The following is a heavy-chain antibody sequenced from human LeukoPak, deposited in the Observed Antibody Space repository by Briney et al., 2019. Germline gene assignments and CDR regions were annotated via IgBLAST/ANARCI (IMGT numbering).Heavy chain of an antibody. V-gene: IGHV6-1*01. Sequence: SQTLSLTCAISGDSVSSNSAAWNWIRQSPSRGLEWLGRTYYRSKWYNDYAVSVKSRITINPDTSKNQFSLQLNSVTPEDTAVYYCARLVFGELWGTRDYGMDVWGQGTTVTVSS. J-gene: IGHJ6*02. D-gene: IGHD3-10*02. CDR3: ARLVFGELWGTRDYGMDV. CDR2: TYYRSKWYN. CDR1: GDSVSSNSAA.